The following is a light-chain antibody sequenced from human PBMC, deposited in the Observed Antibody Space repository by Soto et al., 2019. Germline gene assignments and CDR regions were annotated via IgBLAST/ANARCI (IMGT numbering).Light chain of an antibody. CDR2: GAS. Sequence: EVVLTQSPGTLSLSPGGRATLSCRASQSVSSSFLAWYQQKPGQAPRLLIYGASSRATGIPDRFSGSGSGTDFTLTINRLEPEDFAVYYCQQYGSSPWTFGQGTKVEIK. CDR3: QQYGSSPWT. J-gene: IGKJ1*01. V-gene: IGKV3-20*01. CDR1: QSVSSSF.